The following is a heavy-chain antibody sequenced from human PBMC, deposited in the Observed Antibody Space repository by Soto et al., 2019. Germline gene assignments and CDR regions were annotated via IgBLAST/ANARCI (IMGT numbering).Heavy chain of an antibody. CDR3: ARDFDGFWSGFPAFDY. V-gene: IGHV3-48*02. J-gene: IGHJ4*02. D-gene: IGHD3-3*01. CDR1: GFTFSSYS. Sequence: GGSLRLSCAASGFTFSSYSMNWVRQAPGKGLEWVSYISSSSSTIYYADSVKSRFTISRDNAKNSLYLQMNSLRDEDTAVYYCARDFDGFWSGFPAFDYWGQGTLVTVSS. CDR2: ISSSSSTI.